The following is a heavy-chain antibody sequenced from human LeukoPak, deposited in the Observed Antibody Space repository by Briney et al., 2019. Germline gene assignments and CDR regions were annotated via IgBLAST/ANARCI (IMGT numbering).Heavy chain of an antibody. CDR2: ISGSGVST. Sequence: GGSLRLSCAASGFTFNIYAMNWVRQAPGKGLEWVAAISGSGVSTRDADSVKGRFTISRDNSMTTLSLQMNSLRAEDTAIYYCAKDPGDYGGNSYSDYWGQGTLVTVSS. CDR1: GFTFNIYA. CDR3: AKDPGDYGGNSYSDY. D-gene: IGHD4-23*01. J-gene: IGHJ4*02. V-gene: IGHV3-23*01.